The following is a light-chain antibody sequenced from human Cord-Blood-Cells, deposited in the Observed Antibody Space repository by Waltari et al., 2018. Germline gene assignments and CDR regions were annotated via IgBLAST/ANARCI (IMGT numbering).Light chain of an antibody. CDR3: QQSYSTPPVYT. Sequence: DIQMTQSPSSLSASVGDRVTITCQASQNISRYLNWYQQKPGKAPKLLIYAASSLQSGVPSRFSGSGSGTDFTLTISSLRPEDFETYFCQQSYSTPPVYTFGQGTKLEIK. CDR2: AAS. J-gene: IGKJ2*01. V-gene: IGKV1-39*01. CDR1: QNISRY.